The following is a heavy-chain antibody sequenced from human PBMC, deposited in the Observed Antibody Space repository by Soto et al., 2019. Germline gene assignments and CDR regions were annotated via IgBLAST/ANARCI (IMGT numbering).Heavy chain of an antibody. CDR1: GGSFSGYY. Sequence: PSETLSLTCAVYGGSFSGYYWSWIRQPPGKGLEWIGEINHSGSTNYNPSLKSRVTISIDTSKNQFSLKLSSVTAADTAVYYFARRRHLWFGELYNWFDPWGQGTLVTVSS. D-gene: IGHD3-10*01. V-gene: IGHV4-34*01. CDR2: INHSGST. J-gene: IGHJ5*02. CDR3: ARRRHLWFGELYNWFDP.